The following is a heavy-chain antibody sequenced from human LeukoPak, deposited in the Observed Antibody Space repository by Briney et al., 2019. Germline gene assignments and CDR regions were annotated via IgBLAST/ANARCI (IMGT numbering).Heavy chain of an antibody. J-gene: IGHJ6*02. V-gene: IGHV3-13*01. CDR1: GFSVTTYD. Sequence: PGGSLRLSCFASGFSVTTYDMYWVRPAAGGALEWGSAAGTNHATYYLGPVKDRFSSSRENATNSFSLEMNNLRVEDTAVYYCTREWGGIASHYHGMDVWGQGTTVTVSS. CDR2: AGTNHAT. D-gene: IGHD6-13*01. CDR3: TREWGGIASHYHGMDV.